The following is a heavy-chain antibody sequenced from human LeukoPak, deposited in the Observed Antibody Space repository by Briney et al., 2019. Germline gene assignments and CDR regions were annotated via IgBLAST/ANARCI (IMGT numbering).Heavy chain of an antibody. V-gene: IGHV3-48*03. CDR1: GFTFSSYE. Sequence: GSLRLSCAASGFTFSSYEMNWVRQAPGKGLEWVSYISSSAGTTYYADSVKGRFTISRDNAKNSLYLQMNSLRAEDTAVYFCARQQQQLWYDWGQGTLVTVSS. J-gene: IGHJ4*02. D-gene: IGHD5-18*01. CDR2: ISSSAGTT. CDR3: ARQQQQLWYD.